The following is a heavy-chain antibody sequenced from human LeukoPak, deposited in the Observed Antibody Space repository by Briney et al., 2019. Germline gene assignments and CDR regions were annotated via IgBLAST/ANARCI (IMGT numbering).Heavy chain of an antibody. CDR2: MNPNSGGT. CDR3: ARETIAATPSDAFDI. D-gene: IGHD6-13*01. CDR1: GYTFTGYY. J-gene: IGHJ3*02. Sequence: ASVKVSCKASGYTFTGYYMHWVRQAPGQGLEWMGWMNPNSGGTDYAQRFQGRVTMTRDTSISTAYMGLSRLRSDDTAVYYCARETIAATPSDAFDIWGQGTMVTVAS. V-gene: IGHV1-2*02.